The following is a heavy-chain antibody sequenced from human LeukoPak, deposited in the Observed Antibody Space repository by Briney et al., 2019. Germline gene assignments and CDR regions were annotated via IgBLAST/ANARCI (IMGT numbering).Heavy chain of an antibody. CDR3: AREASGSGSYYPIDY. CDR1: GGSISSSSYY. D-gene: IGHD3-10*01. J-gene: IGHJ4*02. Sequence: SETLSLTCTVSGGSISSSSYYWGWIRQPPGKGLEWIGYIFYSGSTYYNPSLKSRVTISIDTSKNQFSLKLSSVTAADTAVYYCAREASGSGSYYPIDYWGQGTLVTVSS. V-gene: IGHV4-39*07. CDR2: IFYSGST.